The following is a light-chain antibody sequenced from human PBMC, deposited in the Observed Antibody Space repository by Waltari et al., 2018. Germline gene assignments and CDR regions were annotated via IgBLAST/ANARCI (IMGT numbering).Light chain of an antibody. CDR2: AVS. CDR3: SSSSTFTTLVV. Sequence: QTALTQPASVSGSPGQSITISCTGASSDIGTSNYVSWYQQHPGQAPKLMIYAVSNRPSAVSDRFSGPKSANTASLTISGLRAEDEAYYYCSSSSTFTTLVVFGGGTKLTVL. J-gene: IGLJ2*01. V-gene: IGLV2-14*03. CDR1: SSDIGTSNY.